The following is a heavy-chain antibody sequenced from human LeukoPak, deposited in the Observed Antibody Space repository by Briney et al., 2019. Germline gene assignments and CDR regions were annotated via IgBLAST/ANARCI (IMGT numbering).Heavy chain of an antibody. V-gene: IGHV3-9*01. CDR1: GFTFDDYA. CDR2: ISWNSGSI. D-gene: IGHD5-24*01. J-gene: IGHJ6*02. CDR3: ARSPYYYYGMDV. Sequence: GRSLRLSCAASGFTFDDYAMHWVRQAPGKGLEWVSGISWNSGSIGYADSVKGRFTISRDNSKNTLYLQMNSLRAEDTAVYYCARSPYYYYGMDVWGQGTTVTVSS.